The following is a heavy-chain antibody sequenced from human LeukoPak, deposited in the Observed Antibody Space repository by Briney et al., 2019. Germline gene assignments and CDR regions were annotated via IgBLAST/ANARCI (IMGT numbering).Heavy chain of an antibody. J-gene: IGHJ4*02. V-gene: IGHV3-21*01. CDR1: GFTFSSYS. CDR3: ARDTVLVY. CDR2: SSSSSSYI. Sequence: GGSLRLSCAASGFTFSSYSMNWVRQAPGKGLEWVSYSSSSSSYIYYANSVKGRFTISRDNAENSLYLQMNSLRAEDTAVYYCARDTVLVYWGQGTLVTVSS. D-gene: IGHD2-8*02.